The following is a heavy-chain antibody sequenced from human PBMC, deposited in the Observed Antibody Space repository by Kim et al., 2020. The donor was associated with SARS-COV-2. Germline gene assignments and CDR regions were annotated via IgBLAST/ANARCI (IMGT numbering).Heavy chain of an antibody. Sequence: GGSLRLSCAASGFTFSSYWMHWVRQAPGKGLVWVARINSDGSSTSYEDSVKGRFTISRDNAKNTLYLQMNSLRAEDTAVYYCARGRFGMLIWFGELSQRTLELLGPGTPVNVSS. CDR1: GFTFSSYW. D-gene: IGHD3-10*01. V-gene: IGHV3-74*01. CDR3: ARGRFGMLIWFGELSQRTLEL. J-gene: IGHJ5*02. CDR2: INSDGSST.